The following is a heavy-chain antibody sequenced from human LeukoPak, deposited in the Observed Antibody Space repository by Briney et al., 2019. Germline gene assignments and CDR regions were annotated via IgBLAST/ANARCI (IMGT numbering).Heavy chain of an antibody. Sequence: ASVKVSCKASGYTFTGYYMHWVRQAPGQGLEWMGWINPNSGGTNYAQKFQGRVTMTRDTSISTAYMELSRLRSDDTAVYYCARVGQEGYYYYYMDVWGKGTTVTVSS. CDR3: ARVGQEGYYYYYMDV. J-gene: IGHJ6*03. D-gene: IGHD3-16*01. CDR1: GYTFTGYY. CDR2: INPNSGGT. V-gene: IGHV1-2*02.